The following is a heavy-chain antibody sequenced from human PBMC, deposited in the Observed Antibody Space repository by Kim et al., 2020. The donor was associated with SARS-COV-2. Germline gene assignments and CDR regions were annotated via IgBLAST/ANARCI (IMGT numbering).Heavy chain of an antibody. Sequence: GGSLRLSCAASGFTLSSYAMHWVRQAPGKGLEWVAVISYDGSNKFYADSMKGRFTISRDNSKNTLSLQMNSLRAEDTAVYYCARGDVGSYLDYWGQGTLVTVP. D-gene: IGHD1-26*01. CDR2: ISYDGSNK. J-gene: IGHJ4*02. CDR1: GFTLSSYA. CDR3: ARGDVGSYLDY. V-gene: IGHV3-30*04.